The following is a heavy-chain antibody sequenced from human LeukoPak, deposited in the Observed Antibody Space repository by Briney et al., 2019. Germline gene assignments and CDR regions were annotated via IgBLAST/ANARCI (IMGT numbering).Heavy chain of an antibody. CDR3: ARDLYRPRKSLLGRKFGYGMDV. J-gene: IGHJ6*02. D-gene: IGHD3-10*01. CDR1: GYSVTDYY. CDR2: MNPDGDDT. Sequence: ASVKVSCKTSGYSVTDYYMHWVRQAPGQGLGGRGGMNPDGDDTSYAPNFQGRVTLSRDTSSRTYYMELRSLRSDDTAVYYCARDLYRPRKSLLGRKFGYGMDVWGQGTTVTVSS. V-gene: IGHV1-2*02.